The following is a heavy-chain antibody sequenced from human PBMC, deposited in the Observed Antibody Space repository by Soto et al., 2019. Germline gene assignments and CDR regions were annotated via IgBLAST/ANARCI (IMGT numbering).Heavy chain of an antibody. D-gene: IGHD3-3*01. V-gene: IGHV1-58*02. CDR3: AADAHQDDFWSSYPYYFYSMDV. CDR2: IVVGSGST. J-gene: IGHJ6*02. CDR1: GYTFTSYD. Sequence: PVKVSCKASGYTFTSYDINWVRQATGQGLEWIGRIVVGSGSTTYAQIVQERITITRDMSTSTVDMDLRSLRPEDTAMYYCAADAHQDDFWSSYPYYFYSMDVWGQGTTVTVSS.